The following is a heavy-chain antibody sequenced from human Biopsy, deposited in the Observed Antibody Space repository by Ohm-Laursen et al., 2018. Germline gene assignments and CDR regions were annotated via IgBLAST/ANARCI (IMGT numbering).Heavy chain of an antibody. CDR3: ARDYDTSGYYYVS. V-gene: IGHV4-39*01. CDR1: GGSISNNNYY. D-gene: IGHD3-22*01. CDR2: IFYRGST. J-gene: IGHJ5*02. Sequence: SDTLSLTCAVSGGSISNNNYYWGWIRQPPGKGLEWIGSIFYRGSTHYKPSLKSRVNISVDTSKNQFSLKLNSVIAADTAVYYCARDYDTSGYYYVSWGQGTLVTVSS.